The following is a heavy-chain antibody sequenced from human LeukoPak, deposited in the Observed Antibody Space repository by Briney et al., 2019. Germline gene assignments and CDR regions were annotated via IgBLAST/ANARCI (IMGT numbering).Heavy chain of an antibody. CDR3: ASPYYSSWLRFDY. V-gene: IGHV4-39*01. Sequence: SETLSLTCTVSGDSITNDNYYWGWIRQPPGKGLEWIGNIYYSGSTYYNPSLKSRVTMSVDTSKNQFSLKLSSVTAADTALYYCASPYYSSWLRFDYWGQGTLVTVSS. CDR2: IYYSGST. J-gene: IGHJ4*02. CDR1: GDSITNDNYY. D-gene: IGHD6-13*01.